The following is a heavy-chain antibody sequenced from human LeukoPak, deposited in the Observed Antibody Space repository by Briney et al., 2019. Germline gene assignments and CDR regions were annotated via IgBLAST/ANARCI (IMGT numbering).Heavy chain of an antibody. D-gene: IGHD1-26*01. CDR1: GFTFSDFS. V-gene: IGHV3-48*02. CDR2: ISSESSAI. Sequence: GGSLRLSCAASGFTFSDFSMNWARQGPGKGLEWISYISSESSAIFYADSVKGRFTISRDNAKNSLYLQMNSLRDEDTAVYYCARDSGLIMGALNLDYWGQGTLLTVSS. CDR3: ARDSGLIMGALNLDY. J-gene: IGHJ4*02.